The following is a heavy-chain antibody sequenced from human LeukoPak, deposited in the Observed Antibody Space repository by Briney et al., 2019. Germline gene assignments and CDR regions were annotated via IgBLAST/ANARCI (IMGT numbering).Heavy chain of an antibody. Sequence: GRSLRLSCAASGFTFSSYAMHWVCQAPGKGLEWVAVISYDGSNKYYADSVKGRFTISRDNSKNTLYLQMNSLRAEDAAVYYCARNKGDGSGSYLNWFDPWGQGTLVTVSS. J-gene: IGHJ5*02. CDR3: ARNKGDGSGSYLNWFDP. CDR2: ISYDGSNK. CDR1: GFTFSSYA. V-gene: IGHV3-30*04. D-gene: IGHD3-10*01.